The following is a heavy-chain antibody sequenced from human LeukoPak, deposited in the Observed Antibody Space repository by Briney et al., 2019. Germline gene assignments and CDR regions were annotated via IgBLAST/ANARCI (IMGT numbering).Heavy chain of an antibody. CDR3: ARDRAEGKTWVEFDP. J-gene: IGHJ5*02. V-gene: IGHV3-66*02. Sequence: GGSLRLSCAASGFIVNSYAMSWVRQAPGKGLAWVSLIYSDGVTQYADSVKGRFIISRDNSKNTLYLQMNSLRDEDTAVYFCARDRAEGKTWVEFDPWGQGTLVTVSS. CDR2: IYSDGVT. CDR1: GFIVNSYA.